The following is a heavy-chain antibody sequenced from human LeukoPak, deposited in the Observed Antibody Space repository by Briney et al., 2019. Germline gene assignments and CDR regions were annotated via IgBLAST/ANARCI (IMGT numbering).Heavy chain of an antibody. D-gene: IGHD6-19*01. J-gene: IGHJ4*02. V-gene: IGHV4-34*01. CDR2: INHSGST. Sequence: PSETLSLTCAVYGGSFSGYYWSWIRQPPGKGLEWIGEINHSGSTNYNPSLKSRVTISVDTSKNQFSLRLSSVTAADTAVYYCARDLRYSSGWYFLGGSENLLYYFDYWGQGTLVTVSS. CDR1: GGSFSGYY. CDR3: ARDLRYSSGWYFLGGSENLLYYFDY.